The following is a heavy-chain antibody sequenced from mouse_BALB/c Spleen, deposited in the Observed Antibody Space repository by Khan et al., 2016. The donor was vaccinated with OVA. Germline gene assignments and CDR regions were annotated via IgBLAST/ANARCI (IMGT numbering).Heavy chain of an antibody. CDR1: GYSITSDYA. Sequence: EVQLQELGPGLVKPSQSLSLTCTVTGYSITSDYAWNWIRQFPGNKLEWMGYITYSGSTSKKPSLKSRISITRDTSKNQFFLQLNSVTTEDTATYYCVRWSAYWGQGTLGTVSA. V-gene: IGHV3-2*02. J-gene: IGHJ3*01. CDR2: ITYSGST. CDR3: VRWSAY.